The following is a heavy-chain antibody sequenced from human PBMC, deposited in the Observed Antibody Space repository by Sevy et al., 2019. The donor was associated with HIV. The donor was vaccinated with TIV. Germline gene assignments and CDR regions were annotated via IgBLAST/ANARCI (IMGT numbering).Heavy chain of an antibody. Sequence: ASVKVSCKASGYTFTSYYMHWVRQAPGQGLEWMGIINPSGGNTSYAQKFQGRVTMTRDTSTSTVYMELSSLRSEDTAVYYCARDAYDYGDYGVGEGYYYMDVWGKGTTVTVSS. V-gene: IGHV1-46*01. J-gene: IGHJ6*03. CDR3: ARDAYDYGDYGVGEGYYYMDV. CDR2: INPSGGNT. D-gene: IGHD4-17*01. CDR1: GYTFTSYY.